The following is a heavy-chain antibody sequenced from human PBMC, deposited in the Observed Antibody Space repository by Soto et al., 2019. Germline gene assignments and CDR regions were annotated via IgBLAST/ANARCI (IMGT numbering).Heavy chain of an antibody. D-gene: IGHD2-15*01. V-gene: IGHV3-64*02. CDR1: GFTFSSYN. CDR2: ISRSGDRT. J-gene: IGHJ4*02. Sequence: EVQLVESGEGLVQPGGSLRLSCASSGFTFSSYNRHWIRQAPGKGLEFVSAISRSGDRTYYAESVKGRFTITRDNSKNTVWLQMGSLRAGDMAVYYCARARCSSGQCYYFDYWGRGALVSVSS. CDR3: ARARCSSGQCYYFDY.